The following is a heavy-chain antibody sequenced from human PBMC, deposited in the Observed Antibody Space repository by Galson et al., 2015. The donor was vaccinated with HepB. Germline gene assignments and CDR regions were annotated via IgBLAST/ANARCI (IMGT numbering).Heavy chain of an antibody. Sequence: SVKVSCKASGYTFTTYVLHWVRQAPGQRLEWMGWINPANGITIQSQKFQGRVTITRDTSASTAYMELSSLRSEDTAVYYCARGSEYSDYYYMDVWGKGTTVTVSS. J-gene: IGHJ6*03. CDR3: ARGSEYSDYYYMDV. V-gene: IGHV1-3*01. D-gene: IGHD2/OR15-2a*01. CDR1: GYTFTTYV. CDR2: INPANGIT.